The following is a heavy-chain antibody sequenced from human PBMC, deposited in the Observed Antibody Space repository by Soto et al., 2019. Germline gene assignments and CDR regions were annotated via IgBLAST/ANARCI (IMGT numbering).Heavy chain of an antibody. J-gene: IGHJ6*02. CDR1: GYSFTSYW. V-gene: IGHV5-51*01. CDR3: ARLGGRDGYNLGRYGMDV. CDR2: IYPGDSDT. Sequence: GESLQISCTGSGYSFTSYWIGWVRQMPGKGLEWMGIIYPGDSDTRYSPSFQGQVTISADKSISTAYLQWSSLKASDTAMYYGARLGGRDGYNLGRYGMDVWGQGXTVTV. D-gene: IGHD5-12*01.